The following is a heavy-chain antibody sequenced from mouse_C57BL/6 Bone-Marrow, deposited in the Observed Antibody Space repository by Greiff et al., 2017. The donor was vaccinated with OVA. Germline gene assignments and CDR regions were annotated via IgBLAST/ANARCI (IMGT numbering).Heavy chain of an antibody. V-gene: IGHV7-1*01. Sequence: EVKLMESGGGLVQSGRSLRLSCATSGFTFSDFYMAWVRQAPGKGLEWIAASRNKANDYTTEYCASVKGRFIVSRDTSRSILYLQMNALMAEDTAVYYCARDAGYGSSIYAMDYWGQGTSVTVSS. CDR2: SRNKANDYTT. CDR1: GFTFSDFY. CDR3: ARDAGYGSSIYAMDY. J-gene: IGHJ4*01. D-gene: IGHD1-1*01.